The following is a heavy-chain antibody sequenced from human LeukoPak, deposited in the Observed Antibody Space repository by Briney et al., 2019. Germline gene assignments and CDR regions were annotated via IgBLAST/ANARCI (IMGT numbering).Heavy chain of an antibody. CDR3: AHDFWSGQSDY. CDR2: ISGSGGST. J-gene: IGHJ4*02. CDR1: AFTFSTYA. Sequence: GGSLRLSCAASAFTFSTYAMSWVRQAPGKGLEWVSAISGSGGSTYYADSVKGRFTISRGNSKNTLYLQMNSLRAEDTAVYYCAHDFWSGQSDYWGQGTLVTVSS. V-gene: IGHV3-23*01. D-gene: IGHD3-3*01.